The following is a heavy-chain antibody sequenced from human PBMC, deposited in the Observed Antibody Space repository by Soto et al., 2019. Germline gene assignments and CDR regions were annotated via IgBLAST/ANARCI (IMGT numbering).Heavy chain of an antibody. CDR2: ISHSGST. CDR1: GGSISSAAYY. CDR3: AREYTYGSNFFDC. Sequence: QVQLQESGPGLVKPSQTLSLTCTVSGGSISSAAYYWSWIRQHPGKGLEWIGYISHSGSTYYTPSLKSRVIISAGTSKNQFSLNLTSVTAADTVVYYCAREYTYGSNFFDCWGQGALVTVSS. D-gene: IGHD5-18*01. J-gene: IGHJ4*02. V-gene: IGHV4-31*03.